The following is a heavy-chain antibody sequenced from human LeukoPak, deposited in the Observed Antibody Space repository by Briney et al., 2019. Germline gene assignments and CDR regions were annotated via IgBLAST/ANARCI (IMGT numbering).Heavy chain of an antibody. Sequence: GESPKISCKGSGYSFTSYWIGWVRQMPGKGLEWMGIIYPGDSDTRYSPSFQGQVTISADKSISTAYLQWSSLKASDTAMYYCARRGCSNTCWFDPWGQGTLVTVSS. D-gene: IGHD2-2*01. V-gene: IGHV5-51*01. CDR3: ARRGCSNTCWFDP. CDR2: IYPGDSDT. CDR1: GYSFTSYW. J-gene: IGHJ5*02.